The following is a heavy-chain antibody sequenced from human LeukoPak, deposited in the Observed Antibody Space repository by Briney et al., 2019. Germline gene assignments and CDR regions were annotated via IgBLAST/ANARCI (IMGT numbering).Heavy chain of an antibody. CDR2: ISSNGGST. Sequence: GGSLRLSCSASGFTFSSYAMHWVRQAPGKGLEYVSAISSNGGSTYYADSVKGRFTISRDNSKNTLYLQMNSLRAEDTAVYYCARDPVVVVVYYFDYWGQGTLVTVSS. J-gene: IGHJ4*02. CDR1: GFTFSSYA. V-gene: IGHV3-64*04. CDR3: ARDPVVVVVYYFDY. D-gene: IGHD2-15*01.